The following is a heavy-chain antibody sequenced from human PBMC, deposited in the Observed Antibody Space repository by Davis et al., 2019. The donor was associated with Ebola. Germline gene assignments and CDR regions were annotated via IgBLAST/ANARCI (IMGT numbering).Heavy chain of an antibody. V-gene: IGHV3-30*18. J-gene: IGHJ6*02. CDR1: GFTFSSYG. CDR3: AKRKRYCSGGSCPTYYYYYYGMDV. CDR2: ISYDGSNK. Sequence: PGGSLRLSCAASGFTFSSYGMHWVRQAPGKGLEWVAVISYDGSNKYYADSVKGRFTISRDNSKNTLYLQMNSLRAEDTAVYYCAKRKRYCSGGSCPTYYYYYYGMDVWGQGTTVTVSS. D-gene: IGHD2-15*01.